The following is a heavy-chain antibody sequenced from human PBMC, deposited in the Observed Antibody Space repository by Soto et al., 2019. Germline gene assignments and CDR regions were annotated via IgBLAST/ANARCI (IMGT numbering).Heavy chain of an antibody. Sequence: PSETLSLTCTVSGGSISSYYWSWIRQPPGKGLEWIGYIYYSGSTNYNPSLKSRVTISVDTSKNQFSLMLSSVTAADTAVYYCARGDFGEYSSSSGDYWGHGTLVTVSS. CDR2: IYYSGST. CDR3: ARGDFGEYSSSSGDY. D-gene: IGHD6-6*01. V-gene: IGHV4-59*01. CDR1: GGSISSYY. J-gene: IGHJ4*01.